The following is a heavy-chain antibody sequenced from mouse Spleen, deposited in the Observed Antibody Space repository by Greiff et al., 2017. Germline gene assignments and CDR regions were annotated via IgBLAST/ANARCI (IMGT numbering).Heavy chain of an antibody. D-gene: IGHD4-1*01. CDR3: ARSPGKGSWFAY. V-gene: IGHV1-42*01. CDR1: GYSFTGYY. Sequence: VQLQQSGPELVKPGASVKISCKASGYSFTGYYMNWVKQSPEKSLEWIGEINPSTGGTTYNQKFKAKATLTVDKSSSTAYMQLKSLTSEDSAVYYCARSPGKGSWFAYWGQGTLVTVSA. CDR2: INPSTGGT. J-gene: IGHJ3*01.